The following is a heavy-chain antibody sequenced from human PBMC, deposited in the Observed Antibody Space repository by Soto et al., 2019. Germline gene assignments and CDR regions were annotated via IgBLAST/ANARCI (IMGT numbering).Heavy chain of an antibody. CDR3: ASSSSWYDNYYYYGMDV. CDR1: GGSVSSGSYY. J-gene: IGHJ6*02. CDR2: IYYSGST. D-gene: IGHD6-13*01. Sequence: SETLSLTCTVSGGSVSSGSYYWSWIRQPPGKGLEWIGYIYYSGSTNYNPSLKSRVTISVDTSKNQFSLKLSSVTAADTAVYYCASSSSWYDNYYYYGMDVWGQGTTVTVSS. V-gene: IGHV4-61*01.